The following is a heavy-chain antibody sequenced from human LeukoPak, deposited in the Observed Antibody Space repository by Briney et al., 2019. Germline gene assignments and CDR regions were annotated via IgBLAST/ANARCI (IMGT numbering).Heavy chain of an antibody. CDR1: GYSFTSYW. D-gene: IGHD6-19*01. Sequence: PGESLKISCKGSGYSFTSYWIGWVRQMPGKGLEWMGIIYPGDSDTRYSPSFQGQVTISADKSISTAYLQWSSLKASDTAMYYCARRLGSSGWFNWFDPWGQGTLVTVSS. V-gene: IGHV5-51*01. CDR2: IYPGDSDT. CDR3: ARRLGSSGWFNWFDP. J-gene: IGHJ5*02.